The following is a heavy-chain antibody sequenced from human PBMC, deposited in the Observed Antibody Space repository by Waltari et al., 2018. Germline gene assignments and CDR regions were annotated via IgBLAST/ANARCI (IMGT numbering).Heavy chain of an antibody. CDR2: IIPIFGTA. CDR3: ARDRTSGIWFGDKYAFDI. D-gene: IGHD3-10*01. CDR1: GGTFSSYA. J-gene: IGHJ3*02. V-gene: IGHV1-69*05. Sequence: QVQLVQSGAEVKKPGSSVKVSCKASGGTFSSYAISWVRPAPGQGLEWMGGIIPIFGTANYAQKFQGRVTITTDESTSTAYMELSSLRSDDTAVYYCARDRTSGIWFGDKYAFDIWGQGTMVTVSS.